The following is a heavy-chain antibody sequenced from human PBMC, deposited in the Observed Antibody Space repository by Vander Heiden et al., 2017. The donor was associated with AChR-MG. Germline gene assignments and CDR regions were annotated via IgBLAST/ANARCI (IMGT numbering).Heavy chain of an antibody. CDR3: ATSLDYYYAMDV. CDR2: LCASNTYL. V-gene: IGHV3-21*01. J-gene: IGHJ6*02. Sequence: EVQLVESGGGLVKPGGSLRLSCEASGVTLSTYNLNWVRQAPGGGLGLLFSLCASNTYLIQPESGKGPIPHPKSHPQHPLVSEMNSLRAVDTAVYYCATSLDYYYAMDVWGQGTTVTVSS. CDR1: GVTLSTYN.